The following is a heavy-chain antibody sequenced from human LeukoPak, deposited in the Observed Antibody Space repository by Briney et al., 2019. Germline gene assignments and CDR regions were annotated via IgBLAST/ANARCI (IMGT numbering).Heavy chain of an antibody. CDR1: GFTFSSYA. J-gene: IGHJ4*02. CDR2: IYSSGST. D-gene: IGHD6-13*01. CDR3: ARGRQMVTY. V-gene: IGHV4-59*01. Sequence: GSLRLSCAASGFTFSSYAMSWVRQAPGKGLEWIGYIYSSGSTNYNPSLKSRVTISVDAPNNQFSLKLSSVTTADTAVYYCARGRQMVTYWGQGTLVTVSS.